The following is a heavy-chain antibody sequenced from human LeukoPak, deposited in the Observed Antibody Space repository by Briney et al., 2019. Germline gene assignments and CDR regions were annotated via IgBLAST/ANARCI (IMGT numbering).Heavy chain of an antibody. Sequence: GGSLRLSCAASGFTFSIYAMSWVRQAPGKGLEWVSAISGSGGTAYYADSVKGRFTISRDNSKNTLYLQMNSLRAEDTAVYYCAKDTRAAAGTGGYWGQGTLVTVSS. CDR1: GFTFSIYA. CDR3: AKDTRAAAGTGGY. CDR2: ISGSGGTA. J-gene: IGHJ4*02. V-gene: IGHV3-23*01. D-gene: IGHD6-13*01.